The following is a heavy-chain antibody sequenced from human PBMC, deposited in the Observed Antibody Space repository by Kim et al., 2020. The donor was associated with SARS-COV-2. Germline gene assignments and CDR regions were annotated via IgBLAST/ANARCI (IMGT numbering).Heavy chain of an antibody. CDR3: ARVVTIFGVVTTSDY. CDR1: GGSISSGGYY. D-gene: IGHD3-3*01. Sequence: SETLSFTCTVSGGSISSGGYYWSWIRQHPGKGLEWIGYIYYSGGTYYNPSLKSRVTISVDTSKNQFSLKLSSVTAADTAVYYCARVVTIFGVVTTSDYWGQGTLVTVSS. J-gene: IGHJ4*02. CDR2: IYYSGGT. V-gene: IGHV4-31*03.